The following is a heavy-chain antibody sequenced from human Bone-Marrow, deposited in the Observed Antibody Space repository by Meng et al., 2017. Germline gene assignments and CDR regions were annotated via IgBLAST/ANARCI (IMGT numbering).Heavy chain of an antibody. V-gene: IGHV1-69*05. CDR2: INGVFGTT. CDR1: GGIFSNSV. D-gene: IGHD3-22*01. J-gene: IGHJ3*02. Sequence: SVKVSCKAPGGIFSNSVVGWVRQAPGQGLEWMGGINGVFGTTNYAQKFQGRVTITTDESTSTVYMELARLTSEDTAVYYCARSDSPDAFDIWGQGTMVTVSS. CDR3: ARSDSPDAFDI.